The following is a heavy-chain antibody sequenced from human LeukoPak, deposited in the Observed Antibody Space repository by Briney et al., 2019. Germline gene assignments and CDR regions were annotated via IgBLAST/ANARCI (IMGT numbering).Heavy chain of an antibody. V-gene: IGHV4-61*02. CDR1: GGSISSGSYY. CDR3: ARDQTYSGSGIYTYFDY. J-gene: IGHJ4*02. CDR2: IYTSGSS. D-gene: IGHD3-10*01. Sequence: SETLSLTCTVSGGSISSGSYYWSWIRQPAGKGLEYIGRIYTSGSSNYNPSLKSRVTISVDTSKNHFSLKLSSVTAADTAVYYCARDQTYSGSGIYTYFDYWGQGILVTVSS.